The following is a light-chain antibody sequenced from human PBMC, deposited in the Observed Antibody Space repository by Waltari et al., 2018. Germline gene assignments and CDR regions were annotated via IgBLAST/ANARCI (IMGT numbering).Light chain of an antibody. Sequence: DIQMTQSPSTLSASVGDRVTITCRASQSIVRRMAWYQQRPGKAPEILIYDGTSLESGVPSRFSGSEAGTEFTLTVSSLQPDDFATYYCQQYHKYPYTFGQGTKLEIK. J-gene: IGKJ2*01. CDR1: QSIVRR. CDR2: DGT. CDR3: QQYHKYPYT. V-gene: IGKV1-5*01.